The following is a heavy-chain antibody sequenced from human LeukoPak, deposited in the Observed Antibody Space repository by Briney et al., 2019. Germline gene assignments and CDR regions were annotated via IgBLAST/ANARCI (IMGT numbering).Heavy chain of an antibody. V-gene: IGHV3-48*02. D-gene: IGHD3-3*01. CDR2: ISSSSSTI. CDR1: GFTFSSYS. CDR3: ARDAVGYDFWSGYWIGY. J-gene: IGHJ4*02. Sequence: GGSLRLSCAASGFTFSSYSMNWVRQAPGKGLEWVSYISSSSSTIYYADSVKGRFTISRDNAKNSLYLQMNSLRDEDTAVYYCARDAVGYDFWSGYWIGYWGQGTLVTVSS.